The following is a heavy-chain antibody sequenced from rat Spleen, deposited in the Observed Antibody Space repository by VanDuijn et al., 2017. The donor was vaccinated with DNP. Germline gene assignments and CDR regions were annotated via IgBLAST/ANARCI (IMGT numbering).Heavy chain of an antibody. V-gene: IGHV5-7*01. J-gene: IGHJ2*01. D-gene: IGHD4-4*01. CDR2: IINDGSRT. CDR3: ARHEGLYSGFPDYFDY. Sequence: EVQLVESGGDLVQPGRSLKLSCAASGFTFRNYDMAWVRQAPKKGLEWVATIINDGSRTYYRDSVKGRFTISRDNAKSTLYLQMDSLRSEDTATYFCARHEGLYSGFPDYFDYWGQGVMVTVSS. CDR1: GFTFRNYD.